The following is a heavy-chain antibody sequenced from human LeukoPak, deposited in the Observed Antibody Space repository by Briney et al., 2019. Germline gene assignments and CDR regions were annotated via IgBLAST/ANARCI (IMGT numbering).Heavy chain of an antibody. Sequence: GGSLRLSCAASGFTFSSYWMHWVRQAPGKGLVWVSRINSDGSSTSYADSVKGRFTISRDNAKNTLYLQMNSLRAEDTAVYYCAREVVRGVITGRLYYYSGMDVWGQGTT. V-gene: IGHV3-74*01. J-gene: IGHJ6*02. CDR2: INSDGSST. CDR3: AREVVRGVITGRLYYYSGMDV. D-gene: IGHD3-10*01. CDR1: GFTFSSYW.